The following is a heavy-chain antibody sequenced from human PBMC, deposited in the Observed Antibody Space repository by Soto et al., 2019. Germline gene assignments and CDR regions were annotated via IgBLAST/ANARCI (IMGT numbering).Heavy chain of an antibody. J-gene: IGHJ5*02. CDR1: GGSFSGYY. Sequence: PSETLSLTCAVYGGSFSGYYWSWIRQPPGKGLEWIGEINHSGSTNYNPSLKSRVTISVDTSKNQFSLKLSSVTAADTAVYYCARAGEYQLLCGGWFDPWGQGTIVTVYS. CDR3: ARAGEYQLLCGGWFDP. V-gene: IGHV4-34*01. CDR2: INHSGST. D-gene: IGHD2-2*01.